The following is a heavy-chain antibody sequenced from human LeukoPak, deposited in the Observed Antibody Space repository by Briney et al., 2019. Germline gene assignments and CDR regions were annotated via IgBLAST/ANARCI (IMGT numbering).Heavy chain of an antibody. J-gene: IGHJ4*02. CDR3: ARVTGYSSSWLLVHFDY. Sequence: GASVKVSXKASGYTFTSYYMHWVRQAPGQGLEWMGIINPSGGSTSYAQKFQGRVTMTRDTSTSTVYMELSSLRSEDTAVYYCARVTGYSSSWLLVHFDYRGQGTLVTVSS. CDR1: GYTFTSYY. D-gene: IGHD6-13*01. CDR2: INPSGGST. V-gene: IGHV1-46*03.